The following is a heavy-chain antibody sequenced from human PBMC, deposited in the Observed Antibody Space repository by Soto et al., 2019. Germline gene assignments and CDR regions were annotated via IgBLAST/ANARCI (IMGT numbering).Heavy chain of an antibody. D-gene: IGHD6-19*01. V-gene: IGHV1-69*13. Sequence: ASVKVSCKASGGTFSSYAISWVRQAPGQGLEWMGGIIPIFGTANYAQKFQGRVTITADESTSTAYMELSSLRSEDTAVYYCARDANIAVEDYYYGMDVWGQGTTVTVS. J-gene: IGHJ6*02. CDR1: GGTFSSYA. CDR3: ARDANIAVEDYYYGMDV. CDR2: IIPIFGTA.